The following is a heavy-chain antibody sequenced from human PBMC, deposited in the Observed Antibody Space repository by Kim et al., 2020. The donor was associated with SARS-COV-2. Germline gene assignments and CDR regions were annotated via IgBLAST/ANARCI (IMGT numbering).Heavy chain of an antibody. J-gene: IGHJ5*02. CDR3: ARGEQLGRYNWFDP. Sequence: TPSPKRRVTMSVDTSKNQFSLKLSSVTAADTAVYYCARGEQLGRYNWFDPWGQGTLVTVSS. V-gene: IGHV4-4*07. D-gene: IGHD6-6*01.